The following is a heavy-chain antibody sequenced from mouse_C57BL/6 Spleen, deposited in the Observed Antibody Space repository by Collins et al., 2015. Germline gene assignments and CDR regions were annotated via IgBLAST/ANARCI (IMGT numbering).Heavy chain of an antibody. V-gene: IGHV1-53*01. CDR2: INPSNGGT. D-gene: IGHD4-1*01. Sequence: QVQLQQPGTELVKPGASVKLSCKVSGYTFTSYWMHWVKQRPGQGLEWIGNINPSNGGTNYNEKFKSKATLTVDKSSSTAYMQLSSLTSEDSAVYYCAREQANWGPIDYWGQGTTLTVSS. CDR1: GYTFTSYW. J-gene: IGHJ2*01. CDR3: AREQANWGPIDY.